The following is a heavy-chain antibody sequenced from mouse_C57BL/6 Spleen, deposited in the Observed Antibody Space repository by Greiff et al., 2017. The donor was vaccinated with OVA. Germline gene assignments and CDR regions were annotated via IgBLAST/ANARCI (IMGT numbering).Heavy chain of an antibody. V-gene: IGHV2-2*01. CDR3: ARNEGIYYGSSFYWYFDV. CDR2: IWSGGST. Sequence: QVQLKESGPGLVQPSQSLSITCTVSGFSLTSYGVHWVRQSPGKGLEWLGVIWSGGSTDYNAAFISRLSISKDNSKSQVFFKMNSLQADDTAIYYCARNEGIYYGSSFYWYFDVWGTGTTVTVSS. CDR1: GFSLTSYG. D-gene: IGHD1-1*01. J-gene: IGHJ1*03.